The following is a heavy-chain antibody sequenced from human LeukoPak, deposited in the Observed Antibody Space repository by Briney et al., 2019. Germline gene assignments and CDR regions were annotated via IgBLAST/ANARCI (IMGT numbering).Heavy chain of an antibody. CDR1: GYTFTSYY. J-gene: IGHJ6*02. Sequence: ASVKVSCKASGYTFTSYYMHWVRQAPGQGLEWMGWINLNSGGTNSAQKFQGRVTMTRDTSISTAYMELSRLSSDDTAIYYCARDSLHYYGMDVWGQGTTVTVSS. CDR3: ARDSLHYYGMDV. CDR2: INLNSGGT. V-gene: IGHV1-2*02.